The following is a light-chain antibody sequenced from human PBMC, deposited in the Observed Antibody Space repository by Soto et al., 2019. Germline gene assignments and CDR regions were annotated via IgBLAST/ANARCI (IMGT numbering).Light chain of an antibody. CDR2: EVS. Sequence: QSALTQPASVSGSPGQSITISCTGTSSDVGSYNRVSWYQQPPGTAPKLMIYEVSNRPSGVPDRFSGSKSGNTASLTISGLQAEDEADYYCSSYTTSTTRIIFGGGTKLTVL. V-gene: IGLV2-18*02. J-gene: IGLJ2*01. CDR1: SSDVGSYNR. CDR3: SSYTTSTTRII.